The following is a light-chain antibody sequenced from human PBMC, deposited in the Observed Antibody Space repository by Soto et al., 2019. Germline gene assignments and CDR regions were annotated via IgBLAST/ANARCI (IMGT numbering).Light chain of an antibody. V-gene: IGKV4-1*01. CDR1: QSLLTSANDKIH. CDR3: QQYFSAHLT. J-gene: IGKJ4*01. CDR2: RAS. Sequence: DIVMTQSPASLAVSLGERATINCKSSQSLLTSANDKIHLAWYQQKPGQPPKLLIWRASTRDSGVPDRFSGSGSGTDFTLTINSLQAEDGATYYCQQYFSAHLTFGGGNKVEI.